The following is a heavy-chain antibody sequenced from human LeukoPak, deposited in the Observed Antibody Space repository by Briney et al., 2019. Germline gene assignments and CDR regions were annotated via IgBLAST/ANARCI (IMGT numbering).Heavy chain of an antibody. J-gene: IGHJ4*02. CDR2: ISWDGGST. CDR1: GFTFDDFA. CDR3: ANSGPYRAIVCIDY. D-gene: IGHD5-18*01. Sequence: GGSLRLSCAASGFTFDDFAMHWVRQAPGKGLEWVSLISWDGGSTYYTDSVKGRFTISRDNSKNSLYLQMNSLRTEDTAFYYGANSGPYRAIVCIDYWGQGALVTVSS. V-gene: IGHV3-43D*03.